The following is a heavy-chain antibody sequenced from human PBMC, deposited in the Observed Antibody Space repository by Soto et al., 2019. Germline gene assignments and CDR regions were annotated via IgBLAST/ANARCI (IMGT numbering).Heavy chain of an antibody. J-gene: IGHJ6*02. D-gene: IGHD2-2*01. CDR1: GFTVSSNY. V-gene: IGHV3-66*01. CDR2: IYSGGST. Sequence: GGSLRLSCAASGFTVSSNYMSWVRQAPGKGLEWVSVIYSGGSTYYADSVKDRFTISRDNSKNTLYLQRNSLRAEDTAVYYCARDVVAAGYCSSTSCYYYYGMDVWGQGTTVTVSS. CDR3: ARDVVAAGYCSSTSCYYYYGMDV.